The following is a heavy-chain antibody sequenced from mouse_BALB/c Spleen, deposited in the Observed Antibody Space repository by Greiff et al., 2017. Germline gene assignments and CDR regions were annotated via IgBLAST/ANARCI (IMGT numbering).Heavy chain of an antibody. D-gene: IGHD2-5*01. V-gene: IGHV5-6-5*01. CDR2: ISSGGST. CDR3: ARGYSNYWYFDV. J-gene: IGHJ1*01. CDR1: GFTFSSYA. Sequence: EVQVVESGGGLVKPGGSLKLSCAASGFTFSSYAMSWVRQTPEKRLEWVASISSGGSTYYPDRVKGRFTISRDNARNILYLQMSSLRSEDTAMYCCARGYSNYWYFDVWGAGTTVTVAS.